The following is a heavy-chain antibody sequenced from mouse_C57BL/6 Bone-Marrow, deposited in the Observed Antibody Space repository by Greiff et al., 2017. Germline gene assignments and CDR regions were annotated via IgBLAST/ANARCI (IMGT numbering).Heavy chain of an antibody. D-gene: IGHD3-2*02. V-gene: IGHV1-9*01. CDR2: ILPGSGST. CDR1: GYTFTGYW. Sequence: QVQLQQSGAELMKPGASVKLSCKATGYTFTGYWIEWVKQRPGHGLEWIGEILPGSGSTNYNEKFKGKATLTADTSSNTAYMQLSSLTTEDSAIYYCAIWTAQATAWFAYWGQGTLVTVSA. CDR3: AIWTAQATAWFAY. J-gene: IGHJ3*01.